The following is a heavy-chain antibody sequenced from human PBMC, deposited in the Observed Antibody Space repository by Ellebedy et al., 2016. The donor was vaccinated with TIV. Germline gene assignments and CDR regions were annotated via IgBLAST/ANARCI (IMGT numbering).Heavy chain of an antibody. Sequence: SVKVSCXASGGTFSSYAISWVRQAPGQGLEWMGGIIPIFGTANYAQKFQGRVTITADESTSTAYMELSSLRSEDTAVYYCARDQYDYVWGSYRNFDYWGQGTLVTVSS. CDR2: IIPIFGTA. V-gene: IGHV1-69*13. CDR1: GGTFSSYA. D-gene: IGHD3-16*02. CDR3: ARDQYDYVWGSYRNFDY. J-gene: IGHJ4*02.